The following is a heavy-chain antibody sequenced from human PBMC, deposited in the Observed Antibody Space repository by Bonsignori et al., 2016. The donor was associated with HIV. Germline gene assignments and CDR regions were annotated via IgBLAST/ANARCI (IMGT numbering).Heavy chain of an antibody. D-gene: IGHD1-26*01. CDR2: INSDGSIT. V-gene: IGHV3-74*01. J-gene: IGHJ4*02. CDR3: VRVWVSGSFDY. Sequence: EVQLVESGGGLVQPGGSLRLSCAASGFTFSSHWMHWVRQAPGKGLVWVSRINSDGSITNYADSVKGRFTISRDNDRNTLYLQMNSLRAEDTAVYYCVRVWVSGSFDYWGQGTLVTVSS. CDR1: GFTFSSHW.